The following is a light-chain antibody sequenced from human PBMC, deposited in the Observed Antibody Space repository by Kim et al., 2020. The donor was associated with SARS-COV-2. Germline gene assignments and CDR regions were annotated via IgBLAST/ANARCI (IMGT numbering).Light chain of an antibody. J-gene: IGKJ2*01. CDR2: GAS. CDR3: QQYGSSPLYT. V-gene: IGKV3-20*01. CDR1: QSVSSSY. Sequence: EIVLTQSPGTLSLSPGERATLSCRASQSVSSSYLAWYQQKPGQASRLLIYGASSRATGIPDRFSGSGSGTDFTLTISRLEPEDFAVYYCQQYGSSPLYTFGQGTKLE.